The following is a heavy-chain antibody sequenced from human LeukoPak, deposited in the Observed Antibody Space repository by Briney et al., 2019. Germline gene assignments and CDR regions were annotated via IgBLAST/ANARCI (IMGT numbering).Heavy chain of an antibody. CDR1: GGSFSGYY. J-gene: IGHJ5*02. D-gene: IGHD6-19*01. CDR3: ARDRGSGWWERFDP. V-gene: IGHV4-34*01. Sequence: TSETLSLTCAVYGGSFSGYYWSWIRQPPGKGLEWIGEINHSGSTNYNPSLKSRVTISVDTSKNQFSLKLSSVTAADTAVYYCARDRGSGWWERFDPWGQGTLVTVSS. CDR2: INHSGST.